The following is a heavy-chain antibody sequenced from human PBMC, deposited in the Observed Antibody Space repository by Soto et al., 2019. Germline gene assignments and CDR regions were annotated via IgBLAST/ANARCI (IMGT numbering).Heavy chain of an antibody. CDR3: ARYTYYYGRSQRDNWFDP. V-gene: IGHV4-30-2*05. D-gene: IGHD3-10*01. CDR1: VGSISIGGYS. Sequence: SETLSLTCAVSVGSISIGGYSWSWIRQPPGKGLEWIGYIYHSGSTYHNPSLKSRVTISVDTSKNQFSLKLSSVTAADTAVYYCARYTYYYGRSQRDNWFDPWGQGTLVTVSS. J-gene: IGHJ5*02. CDR2: IYHSGST.